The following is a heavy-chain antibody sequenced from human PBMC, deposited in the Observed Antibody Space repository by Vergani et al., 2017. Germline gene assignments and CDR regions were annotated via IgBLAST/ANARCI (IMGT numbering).Heavy chain of an antibody. V-gene: IGHV3-23*01. CDR1: GFTFSSYA. CDR2: ISGSGSIT. D-gene: IGHD4-17*01. Sequence: EVQLLESGGGLVQPGGSLRLSCAASGFTFSSYALSWVRQAPGKGLEWVSAISGSGSITYYADSVKGRVTISRDNSKNTLYLQMNSLRAEDTAVYYCAFTYGDYVSNAFDFWGQGTMVTVSS. CDR3: AFTYGDYVSNAFDF. J-gene: IGHJ3*01.